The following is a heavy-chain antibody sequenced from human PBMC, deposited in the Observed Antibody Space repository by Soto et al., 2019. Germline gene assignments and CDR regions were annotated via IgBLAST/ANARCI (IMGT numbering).Heavy chain of an antibody. Sequence: VASVKVSCKASGYTFTGYYMHWVRQAPGQGLEWMGWINPNSGGTNYAQKFQGRVTMTRDTSISTAYMELSRLRSDDTAVYYCARVYCTNGVCSWFDPWGQGTLVTAPQ. D-gene: IGHD2-8*01. V-gene: IGHV1-2*02. CDR3: ARVYCTNGVCSWFDP. J-gene: IGHJ5*02. CDR1: GYTFTGYY. CDR2: INPNSGGT.